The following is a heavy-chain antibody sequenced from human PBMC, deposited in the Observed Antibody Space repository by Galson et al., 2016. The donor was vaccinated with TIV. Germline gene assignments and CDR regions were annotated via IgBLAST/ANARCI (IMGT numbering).Heavy chain of an antibody. J-gene: IGHJ6*02. CDR2: ISPNSGDT. CDR1: GYTFSAYY. Sequence: SVKVSCKASGYTFSAYYMHWVRQAPGQGLEWMGWISPNSGDTNYPQKFQGRVTMTRDTSITTAYMELTTLTSDDTAVYYCARDGSYGLDVWGQGTTVTVSS. V-gene: IGHV1-2*02. CDR3: ARDGSYGLDV.